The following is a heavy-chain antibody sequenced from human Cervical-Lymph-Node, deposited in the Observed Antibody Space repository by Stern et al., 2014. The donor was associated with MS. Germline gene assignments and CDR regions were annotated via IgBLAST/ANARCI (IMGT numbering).Heavy chain of an antibody. CDR3: ARRRRLDRRSGWSLFDY. J-gene: IGHJ4*02. V-gene: IGHV4-39*01. CDR2: IYYSGST. D-gene: IGHD6-19*01. CDR1: GGSISSSSYY. Sequence: QVQLQESGPGLVKPSETLSLTCTVSGGSISSSSYYWGWIRQPPGKGLEWVGSIYYSGSTYYNPSLKSRVTISVDTSKNPFSLKLSSGTAADTAVYYCARRRRLDRRSGWSLFDYWGQGTLVTVSS.